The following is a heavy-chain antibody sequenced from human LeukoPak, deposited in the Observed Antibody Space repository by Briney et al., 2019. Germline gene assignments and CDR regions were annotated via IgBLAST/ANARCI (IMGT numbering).Heavy chain of an antibody. J-gene: IGHJ4*02. CDR1: GFTFSSNY. CDR2: IYSGGST. D-gene: IGHD2-15*01. V-gene: IGHV3-53*04. Sequence: GGSLRLSCAASGFTFSSNYMSWVRQAPGKGLGGVSVIYSGGSTYYADSVKGRFTISRHNSKNTLYLQMNSLRAEDTAVYYCARGVRGARYCSGGSCPGSFDYWGQGTLVTVSS. CDR3: ARGVRGARYCSGGSCPGSFDY.